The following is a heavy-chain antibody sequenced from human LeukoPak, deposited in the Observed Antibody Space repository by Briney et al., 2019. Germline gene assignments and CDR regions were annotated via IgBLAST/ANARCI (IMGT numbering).Heavy chain of an antibody. V-gene: IGHV3-23*01. CDR3: AKDSRRFDY. Sequence: GGSLRLSGEASGFTFRTYSMGWVRQAPGKGLEWAQVIGGGGFTAYYADSVKGRFTISRDNCKNTLHLQMNSLRAEDTAVYYCAKDSRRFDYWGQGTLVTVSS. CDR2: IGGGGFTA. J-gene: IGHJ4*02. CDR1: GFTFRTYS. D-gene: IGHD4-11*01.